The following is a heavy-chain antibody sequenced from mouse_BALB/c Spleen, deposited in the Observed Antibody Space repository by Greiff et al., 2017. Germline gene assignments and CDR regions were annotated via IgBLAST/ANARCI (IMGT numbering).Heavy chain of an antibody. D-gene: IGHD2-4*01. J-gene: IGHJ3*01. Sequence: EVKVVESGPELVKPGASMKISCKASGYSFTGYTMNWVKQSHGKNLEWIGLINPYNGGTSYNQKFKGKATLTVDKSSSTAYMELLSLTSEDSAVYYCARVDYDGGTWFAYWGQGILVTVSA. CDR2: INPYNGGT. CDR3: ARVDYDGGTWFAY. V-gene: IGHV1-26*01. CDR1: GYSFTGYT.